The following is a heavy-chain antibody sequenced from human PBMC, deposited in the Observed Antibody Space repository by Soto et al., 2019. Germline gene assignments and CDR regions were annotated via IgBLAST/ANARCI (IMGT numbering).Heavy chain of an antibody. J-gene: IGHJ5*02. D-gene: IGHD6-6*01. CDR3: ARESVHGFDP. CDR1: GFTFSSYG. V-gene: IGHV3-33*01. CDR2: IWYDGSNK. Sequence: QVQLVESGGGVVQPGRSLRLSCAASGFTFSSYGMHWVRQAPGKGLEWVAGIWYDGSNKYYADSVKGRFTISRDNSKNTLYLQMNSLRAEDTAVYYCARESVHGFDPWGQGTLVTVSS.